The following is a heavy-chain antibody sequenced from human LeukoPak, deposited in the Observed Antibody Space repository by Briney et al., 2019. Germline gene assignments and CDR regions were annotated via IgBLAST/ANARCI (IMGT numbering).Heavy chain of an antibody. CDR2: IYYSGST. Sequence: SETLSLTCTVSGGSISSYCWTWIRQPPGKGLEWIGYIYYSGSTNYNPSLKSRVTISVDTSKNQFSLKLSSVTAADTAVYYCARGIRAVAGIWTDIGLKVYMDVWGKGTTVTVSS. CDR3: ARGIRAVAGIWTDIGLKVYMDV. CDR1: GGSISSYC. J-gene: IGHJ6*03. V-gene: IGHV4-59*01. D-gene: IGHD6-19*01.